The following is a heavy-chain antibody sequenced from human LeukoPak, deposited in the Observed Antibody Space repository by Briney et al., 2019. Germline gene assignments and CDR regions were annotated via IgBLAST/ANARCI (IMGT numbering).Heavy chain of an antibody. V-gene: IGHV3-30-3*01. CDR1: GFTFSNSA. D-gene: IGHD4-17*01. CDR2: ISYDGNNK. J-gene: IGHJ4*02. CDR3: AKGRYGDYGFDY. Sequence: GGSLRLSCAASGFTFSNSAMHWVRQAPGKGLEWVAFISYDGNNKYYADSVKGRFTISRDNSKNTLYLQMNSLRAEDTAVYYCAKGRYGDYGFDYWGQGTLVTVSS.